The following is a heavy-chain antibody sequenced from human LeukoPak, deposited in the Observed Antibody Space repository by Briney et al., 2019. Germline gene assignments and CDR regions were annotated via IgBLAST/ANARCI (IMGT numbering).Heavy chain of an antibody. CDR2: INPSGGST. CDR3: ARDKATGTTGRFDP. CDR1: GYTFTSYY. V-gene: IGHV1-46*01. D-gene: IGHD1-1*01. J-gene: IGHJ5*02. Sequence: ASVKVSCKASGYTFTSYYMHWVRQAPGQGLEWMGIINPSGGSTNYAQKFQGRVTMTRDTSISTAYMELSRLRSDDTAVYYCARDKATGTTGRFDPWGQGTLVTVSS.